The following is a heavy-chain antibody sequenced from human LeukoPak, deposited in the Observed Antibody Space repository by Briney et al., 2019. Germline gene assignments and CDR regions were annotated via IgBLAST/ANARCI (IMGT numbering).Heavy chain of an antibody. D-gene: IGHD3-22*01. CDR3: AKEGRDYYDSSGYFNWFDP. CDR1: GFTFDDYA. V-gene: IGHV3-9*01. J-gene: IGHJ5*02. Sequence: GGSLRLSCAASGFTFDDYAMHWVRQAPGKGLEWVSGISWNSGSIGYADSVKGRFTISRDNAKNSLYLQMNSLRAEDTALYYCAKEGRDYYDSSGYFNWFDPWGQGTLVTVSS. CDR2: ISWNSGSI.